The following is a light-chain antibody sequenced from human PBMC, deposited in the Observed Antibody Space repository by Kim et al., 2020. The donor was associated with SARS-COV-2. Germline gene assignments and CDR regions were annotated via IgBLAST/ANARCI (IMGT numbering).Light chain of an antibody. Sequence: GQSITISCTGTGSDVGGYNYVSWYQQHPGRAPKLLIYDVSKRPSGVSNRFSGSKSGNTASLTIYGLQAEDGADYYCSSYTSSSTYVFGTGTKVTVL. V-gene: IGLV2-14*04. J-gene: IGLJ1*01. CDR3: SSYTSSSTYV. CDR2: DVS. CDR1: GSDVGGYNY.